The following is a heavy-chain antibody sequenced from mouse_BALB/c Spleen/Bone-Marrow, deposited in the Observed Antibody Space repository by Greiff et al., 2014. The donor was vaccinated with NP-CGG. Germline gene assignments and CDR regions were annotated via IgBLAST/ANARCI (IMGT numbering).Heavy chain of an antibody. D-gene: IGHD1-1*01. CDR3: TRPSFYYGSSYWYFDV. J-gene: IGHJ1*01. Sequence: VQLQQSGSELVKPGASVKLSCAASGFNIKDTYMHWVKQRPERGLEWIGRIDPANGDTKYDPKFQGKATITADTSSNTAYLQLSSLTSEDTAVYSCTRPSFYYGSSYWYFDVWGAGTTVTVSS. CDR1: GFNIKDTY. V-gene: IGHV14-3*02. CDR2: IDPANGDT.